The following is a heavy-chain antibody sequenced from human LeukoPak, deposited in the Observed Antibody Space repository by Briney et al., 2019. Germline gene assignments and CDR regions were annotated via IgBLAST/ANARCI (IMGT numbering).Heavy chain of an antibody. D-gene: IGHD6-19*01. Sequence: GGSLRLSCAASGFTFSSYAMSWVRKPQGKGLEWVSAISGSGGSTYYADSVKGRFTISRDNSKNTLYLQMNSLRAEDTAVYYCAKRGWYLDYWGQGTLVTVSS. J-gene: IGHJ4*02. CDR1: GFTFSSYA. CDR3: AKRGWYLDY. V-gene: IGHV3-23*01. CDR2: ISGSGGST.